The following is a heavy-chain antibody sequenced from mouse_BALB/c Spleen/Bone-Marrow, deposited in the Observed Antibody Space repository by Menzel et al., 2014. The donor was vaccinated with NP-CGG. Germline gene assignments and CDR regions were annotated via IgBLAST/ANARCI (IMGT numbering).Heavy chain of an antibody. V-gene: IGHV1S132*01. Sequence: QVQLQQPGAELVKPGASVKLSCKTSGCTFTSYWIQWVKQRPGQGLGWIGEIFPGTVTPYYNEKFKGKATLTIDTSSSTASVQLSSLTSEDSAVYFCARRGYGYLDYWGQGTTLTVSS. CDR3: ARRGYGYLDY. CDR1: GCTFTSYW. CDR2: IFPGTVTP. D-gene: IGHD2-10*02. J-gene: IGHJ2*01.